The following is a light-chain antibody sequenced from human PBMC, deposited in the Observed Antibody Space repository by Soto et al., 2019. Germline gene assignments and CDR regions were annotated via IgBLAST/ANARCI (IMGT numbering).Light chain of an antibody. Sequence: EIGMTQSPATLSVSPGERATLSCRASQSVSSNLAWYQQKPGQDPRLLIYGASIRGTGIPARFSGSGSGTEFTLTISSLQSEDCAVYYCQQYNNWPGTFGSGIKVDIK. J-gene: IGKJ3*01. CDR1: QSVSSN. CDR3: QQYNNWPGT. CDR2: GAS. V-gene: IGKV3-15*01.